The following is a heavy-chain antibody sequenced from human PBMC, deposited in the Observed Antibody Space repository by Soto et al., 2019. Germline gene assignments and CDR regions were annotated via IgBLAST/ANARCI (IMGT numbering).Heavy chain of an antibody. CDR2: ISYDGSNK. Sequence: PGGSLRLSCAASGFTFSSYGMHWVRQAPGKGLEWVAVISYDGSNKYYADSVKGRFTISRDNSKNTLYLQMNSLRAEDKAVYYCAKEAITMIYSGMDVWGQGTTVTVSS. CDR1: GFTFSSYG. CDR3: AKEAITMIYSGMDV. V-gene: IGHV3-30*18. D-gene: IGHD3-22*01. J-gene: IGHJ6*02.